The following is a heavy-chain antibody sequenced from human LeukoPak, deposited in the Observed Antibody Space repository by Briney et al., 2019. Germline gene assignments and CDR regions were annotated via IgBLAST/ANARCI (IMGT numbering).Heavy chain of an antibody. J-gene: IGHJ5*02. Sequence: ASVKVSCKASGYTFTGYYMHWVRQAPGQGLEWMGWINPNSGGTNYAQKFQGRVTMTRDTSISTAYMELSRLRSDDTAVYYCARDRAYCGGDCSNNWFDPWGQGTLVTVSS. V-gene: IGHV1-2*02. D-gene: IGHD2-21*02. CDR2: INPNSGGT. CDR1: GYTFTGYY. CDR3: ARDRAYCGGDCSNNWFDP.